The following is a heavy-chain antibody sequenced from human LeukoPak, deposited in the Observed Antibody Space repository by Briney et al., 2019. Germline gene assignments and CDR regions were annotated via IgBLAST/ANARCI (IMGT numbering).Heavy chain of an antibody. Sequence: SETLSLTCIVSGVSISSYYWSWIRQPPGKGLEWIGYIYYSGSTNYNPSLKSRVTTSVDTSKNQFSLKLTSVAAADTAMYYCARGTGTFDPWGQGTLVIVS. CDR1: GVSISSYY. D-gene: IGHD1/OR15-1a*01. CDR2: IYYSGST. CDR3: ARGTGTFDP. J-gene: IGHJ5*02. V-gene: IGHV4-59*01.